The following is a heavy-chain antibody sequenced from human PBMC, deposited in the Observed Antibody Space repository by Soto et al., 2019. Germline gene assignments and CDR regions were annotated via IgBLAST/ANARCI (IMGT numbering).Heavy chain of an antibody. CDR3: ARDLGRDGYN. CDR2: IYHSGST. J-gene: IGHJ4*02. D-gene: IGHD5-12*01. V-gene: IGHV4-38-2*02. Sequence: SETLSLTCAVSGYSISSGYYWGWIRQPPGKGLEWIGSIYHSGSTYYNPSLKSRVTISVDTSKNQFSLKLSSVTAADTAVYYSARDLGRDGYNWGQGTLVTVSS. CDR1: GYSISSGYY.